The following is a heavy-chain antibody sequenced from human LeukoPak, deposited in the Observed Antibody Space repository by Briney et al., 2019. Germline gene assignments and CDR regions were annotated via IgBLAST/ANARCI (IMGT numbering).Heavy chain of an antibody. Sequence: ASVKVSCKASGYTFTSYYMHWVRQAPGQGLEWMGIINPSGGSTSYAQKFQGRVTMTRDTSTSTVYMELSSLRSEDTAVYYCARSPFSGDLWSGYILWGQGTLVTVSS. V-gene: IGHV1-46*01. CDR1: GYTFTSYY. CDR3: ARSPFSGDLWSGYIL. CDR2: INPSGGST. J-gene: IGHJ4*02. D-gene: IGHD3-3*01.